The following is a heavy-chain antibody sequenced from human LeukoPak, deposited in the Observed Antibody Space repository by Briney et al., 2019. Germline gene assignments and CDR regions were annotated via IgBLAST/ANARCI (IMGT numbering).Heavy chain of an antibody. V-gene: IGHV1-2*02. CDR3: ARVAYCGANCYYYFDY. D-gene: IGHD2-21*01. CDR1: GYTFTAYY. CDR2: INGNTGGT. Sequence: ASVKASCKASGYTFTAYYMHWVRQAPGQRLEWMGWINGNTGGTNYAQKFQGRVTLARDTSITTAYMELSSLRSDDTAVYYCARVAYCGANCYYYFDYWGQGTLVTVSS. J-gene: IGHJ4*02.